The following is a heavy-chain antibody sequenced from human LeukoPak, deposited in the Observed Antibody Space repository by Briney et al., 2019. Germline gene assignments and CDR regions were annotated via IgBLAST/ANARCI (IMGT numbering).Heavy chain of an antibody. CDR3: TRGDDMLTGYYLFDY. V-gene: IGHV3-48*03. J-gene: IGHJ4*02. D-gene: IGHD3-9*01. CDR2: ISSSGSTI. Sequence: GGSLRLSCAASGFSFSSYEMNWVRQAPGKGLEWVSYISSSGSTIYYADSVKGRFTISRDNATNSQYLQMNNLRAEDTAVYYCTRGDDMLTGYYLFDYWGQGSLVTVSS. CDR1: GFSFSSYE.